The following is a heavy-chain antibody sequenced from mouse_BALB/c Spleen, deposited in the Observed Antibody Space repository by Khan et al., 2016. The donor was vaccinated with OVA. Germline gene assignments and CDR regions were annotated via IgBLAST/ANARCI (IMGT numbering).Heavy chain of an antibody. V-gene: IGHV3-8*02. CDR2: ISYSDST. D-gene: IGHD2-14*01. J-gene: IGHJ2*01. CDR3: ARWNYRYDGYFDY. CDR1: GDSITSGY. Sequence: EVQLQESGPSLVKPSQTLSLTCSVTGDSITSGYWNWIRRFPGNKLEYMGYISYSDSTFYNPSLKSRISITRDTSKNQYYLQLNSMTTEDTATYYCARWNYRYDGYFDYWGQGTTLTVSS.